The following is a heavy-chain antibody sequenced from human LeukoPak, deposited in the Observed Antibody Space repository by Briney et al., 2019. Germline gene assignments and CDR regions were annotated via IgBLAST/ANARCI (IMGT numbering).Heavy chain of an antibody. CDR2: ITTGGPNT. V-gene: IGHV3-23*01. CDR1: GFTFSSYA. D-gene: IGHD7-27*01. Sequence: GGSLRLSCTASGFTFSSYAMSWVRQAPGKGLKWVSTITTGGPNTYYADSVKGRFTVSRDDSKNTLYLQMNSLRAEDTAVYYCAKDGGLWVSAHWGDSWGRGTLVTVSS. CDR3: AKDGGLWVSAHWGDS. J-gene: IGHJ4*02.